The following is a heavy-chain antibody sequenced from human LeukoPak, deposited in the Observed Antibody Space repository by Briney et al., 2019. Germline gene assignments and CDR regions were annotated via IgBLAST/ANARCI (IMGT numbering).Heavy chain of an antibody. CDR3: AKDRRYSYGRDYYFDY. V-gene: IGHV3-23*01. CDR1: GFTFGSYA. D-gene: IGHD5-18*01. CDR2: ISGDGGST. J-gene: IGHJ4*02. Sequence: GGSLRLSCAASGFTFGSYAMYWVRQAPGKGLEWVSAISGDGGSTYYADSVKGRFTISRDNSKNTLYLQMNSLRAEDTAVYYCAKDRRYSYGRDYYFDYWGQGTLVTVSS.